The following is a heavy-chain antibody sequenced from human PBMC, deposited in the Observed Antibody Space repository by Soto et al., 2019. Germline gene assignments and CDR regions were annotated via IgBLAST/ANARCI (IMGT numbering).Heavy chain of an antibody. CDR2: MNPNSGNT. J-gene: IGHJ5*01. V-gene: IGHV1-8*01. CDR1: GYTFTSYD. D-gene: IGHD1-26*01. CDR3: ATREPQGSWFAS. Sequence: GASVKVSCKASGYTFTSYDINWVRQATEQGLEWMGWMNPNSGNTGYAQKFQGRVTMTEDTSTDTAYMELSSLRSEDTAVYYCATREPQGSWFASSGQGTSVIGSS.